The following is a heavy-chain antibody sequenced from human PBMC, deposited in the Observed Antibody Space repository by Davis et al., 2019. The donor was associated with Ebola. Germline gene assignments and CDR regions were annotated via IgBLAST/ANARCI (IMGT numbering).Heavy chain of an antibody. J-gene: IGHJ6*02. CDR3: ARRAFTIFGVVDGMDV. CDR2: INHSGST. V-gene: IGHV4-34*01. Sequence: SETLSLTCAAYGGSFSGYYWSWIRQPPGKGLEWIGEINHSGSTNYNPSLKSRVTISVDTSKNQFSLKLSSVTAADTAVYYCARRAFTIFGVVDGMDVWGQGTTVTVSS. D-gene: IGHD3-3*01. CDR1: GGSFSGYY.